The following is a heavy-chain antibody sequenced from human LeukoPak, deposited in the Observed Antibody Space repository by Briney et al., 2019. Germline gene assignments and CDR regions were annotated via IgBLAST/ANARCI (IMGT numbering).Heavy chain of an antibody. Sequence: KPSETLSLTCTVSGGSISSYYWSWIRQPAGKGLEWIGRIYTSGSTNYNPSLKSRVTMSVDTSKNQFSLKLSSVIAADTAVYYCARDQGYDILTGPSPNYYYYGMDVWGQGTTVTVSS. D-gene: IGHD3-9*01. V-gene: IGHV4-4*07. J-gene: IGHJ6*02. CDR2: IYTSGST. CDR1: GGSISSYY. CDR3: ARDQGYDILTGPSPNYYYYGMDV.